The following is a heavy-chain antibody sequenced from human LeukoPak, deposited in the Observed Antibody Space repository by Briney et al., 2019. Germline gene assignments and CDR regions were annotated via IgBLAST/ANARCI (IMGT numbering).Heavy chain of an antibody. V-gene: IGHV1-69*13. Sequence: ASVKVSCKASGGTFSSYAFSWVRQAPGQGLEWMGGIIPIFGTANYAQKFQGRVTITADESTSTAYMELSSLRSEDTAVYYCARDLVGAVVGAFDIWGQGTMVTVSS. CDR3: ARDLVGAVVGAFDI. J-gene: IGHJ3*02. CDR2: IIPIFGTA. D-gene: IGHD1-26*01. CDR1: GGTFSSYA.